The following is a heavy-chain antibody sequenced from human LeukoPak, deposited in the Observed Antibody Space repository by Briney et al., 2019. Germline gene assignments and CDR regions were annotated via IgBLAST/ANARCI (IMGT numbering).Heavy chain of an antibody. V-gene: IGHV4-39*07. Sequence: KPSETLSLTCTVSGGSISSSSYYWGWIRQPPGKGLEWIGSIYYSGSTYYNPSLKSRVTISVDTSKNQFSLKLSSVTAADTAVYYCARIVRDAAGEDYFDYWGQGTLVTVSS. CDR3: ARIVRDAAGEDYFDY. J-gene: IGHJ4*02. CDR2: IYYSGST. D-gene: IGHD6-13*01. CDR1: GGSISSSSYY.